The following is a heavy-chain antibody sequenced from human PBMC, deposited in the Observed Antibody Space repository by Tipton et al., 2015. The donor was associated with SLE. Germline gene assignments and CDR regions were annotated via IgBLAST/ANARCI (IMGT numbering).Heavy chain of an antibody. CDR1: GGSFSGYY. Sequence: TLSLTCAVYGGSFSGYYWSWIRQPPGKGLEWIGEINPSGSTNYNPSLKSRVTISVDTSKNQFSLKLSSVTAADTAVYYCARVRPPLSIFGVVKGTDYYYMDVWGKGTTVTVSS. D-gene: IGHD3-3*01. V-gene: IGHV4-34*01. J-gene: IGHJ6*03. CDR2: INPSGST. CDR3: ARVRPPLSIFGVVKGTDYYYMDV.